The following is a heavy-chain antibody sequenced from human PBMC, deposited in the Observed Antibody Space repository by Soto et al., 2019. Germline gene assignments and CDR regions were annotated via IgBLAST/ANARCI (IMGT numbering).Heavy chain of an antibody. D-gene: IGHD3-3*01. V-gene: IGHV4-39*01. Sequence: SETLSLTCTVSGGSISSSSYYWGWFRQPPGKGLEWIASIYYSGSTYYNPSLKSRVTISVDTSKNQFSLKLSSLTAADTAFYYCARRSYDFWSGYYTGTDYWGQGTLVTVSS. J-gene: IGHJ4*02. CDR2: IYYSGST. CDR1: GGSISSSSYY. CDR3: ARRSYDFWSGYYTGTDY.